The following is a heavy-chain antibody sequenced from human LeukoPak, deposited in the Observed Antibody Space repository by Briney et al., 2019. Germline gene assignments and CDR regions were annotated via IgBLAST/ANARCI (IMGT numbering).Heavy chain of an antibody. V-gene: IGHV1-18*01. CDR2: ISAYNGNT. CDR3: ARGQSGLSSGWYWGDIDY. Sequence: ASVKVSCKASGYTFTSYGISWVQQAPGQGLEWMGWISAYNGNTSYAQKLQGRVTMTTDTSTSTAYMELRSLRSDDTAVYYCARGQSGLSSGWYWGDIDYWGQGTLVTVSS. CDR1: GYTFTSYG. D-gene: IGHD6-19*01. J-gene: IGHJ4*02.